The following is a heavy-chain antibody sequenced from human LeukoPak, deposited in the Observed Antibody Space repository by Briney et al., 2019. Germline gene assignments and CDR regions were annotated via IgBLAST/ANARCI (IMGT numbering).Heavy chain of an antibody. Sequence: GGSLRLSCAASGFTFSSYEMNWVRQAPGKGLDWVSYISSSGTTIYYADSVKGRFTISRDNSKNTLYLQMNSLRAEDTAVYYCARGQLLFDYWGQGTLVTVSS. V-gene: IGHV3-48*03. D-gene: IGHD2-2*01. CDR1: GFTFSSYE. CDR2: ISSSGTTI. CDR3: ARGQLLFDY. J-gene: IGHJ4*02.